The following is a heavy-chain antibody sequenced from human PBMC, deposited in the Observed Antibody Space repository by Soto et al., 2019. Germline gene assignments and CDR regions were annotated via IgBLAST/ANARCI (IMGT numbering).Heavy chain of an antibody. CDR3: ARAPNSSGYPSNPFDY. CDR2: IIPIFGTA. J-gene: IGHJ4*02. Sequence: ASVKVSCKASGGTFSSYAISWVRQAPGQGLEWMGGIIPIFGTANYAQKFQGRVTITADESTSTAYMELSSLRSEDTAVYYCARAPNSSGYPSNPFDYWGQGTLVTVSS. V-gene: IGHV1-69*13. CDR1: GGTFSSYA. D-gene: IGHD3-22*01.